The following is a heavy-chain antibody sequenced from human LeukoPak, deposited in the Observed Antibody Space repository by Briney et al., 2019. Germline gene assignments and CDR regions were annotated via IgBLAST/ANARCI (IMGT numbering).Heavy chain of an antibody. J-gene: IGHJ4*02. CDR3: VREPGPGYFDY. D-gene: IGHD2-2*03. CDR2: ISQDGSRR. V-gene: IGHV3-30*03. Sequence: GGSLRLSCTASGFTFSDYAMHWVRQAPGKGLEWVAVISQDGSRRHYTDSVKGRFTISRDNSRNTLYLEMNSLRGGDTAVYYCVREPGPGYFDYWGRGTLVTVSS. CDR1: GFTFSDYA.